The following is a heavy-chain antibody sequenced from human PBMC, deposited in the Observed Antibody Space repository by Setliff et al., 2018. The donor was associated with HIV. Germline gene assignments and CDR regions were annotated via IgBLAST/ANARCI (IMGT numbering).Heavy chain of an antibody. CDR1: GYSISSGYY. V-gene: IGHV4-38-2*02. CDR2: IYHAGNT. D-gene: IGHD4-17*01. CDR3: ARGTTLNVVPDAFDI. J-gene: IGHJ3*02. Sequence: SETLSLTCTVPGYSISSGYYWAWIRRPPGKGLEWIGYIYHAGNTYYNPSLKSRVTISVDTSKNQISLRLNSLTAADTAVYYCARGTTLNVVPDAFDIWGQGTMVTVSS.